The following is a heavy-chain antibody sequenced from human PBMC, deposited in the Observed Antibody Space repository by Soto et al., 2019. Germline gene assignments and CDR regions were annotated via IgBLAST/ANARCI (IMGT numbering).Heavy chain of an antibody. CDR1: GGTFSSYT. V-gene: IGHV1-69*02. CDR3: ARARRSRNYYYGMDV. CDR2: IIPILGIA. J-gene: IGHJ6*02. Sequence: QVQLVQSGAEVKKPGSSVKVSCKASGGTFSSYTISWVRQAPGQGLEWMGRIIPILGIANYAQKFQGRVTITADKSTSTAYMELSSLRSEDTAVYHCARARRSRNYYYGMDVWGQGTTVTVSS.